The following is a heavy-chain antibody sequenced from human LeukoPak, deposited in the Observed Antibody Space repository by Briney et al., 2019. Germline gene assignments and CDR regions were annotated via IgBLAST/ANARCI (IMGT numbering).Heavy chain of an antibody. D-gene: IGHD3-3*01. CDR3: ARGLHYDFWSGYYTRDAFDI. CDR2: INPSGGST. CDR1: GYTFTSYY. V-gene: IGHV1-46*01. Sequence: ASVKVSCKASGYTFTSYYMNWVRQAPGQGLEWMGIINPSGGSTSYAQKFQGRVTMTRDTSISTAYMELSSLRSEDTAVYYCARGLHYDFWSGYYTRDAFDIWGQGTMVTVSS. J-gene: IGHJ3*02.